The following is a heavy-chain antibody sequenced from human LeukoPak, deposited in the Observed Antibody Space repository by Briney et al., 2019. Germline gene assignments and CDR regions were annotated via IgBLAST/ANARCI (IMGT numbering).Heavy chain of an antibody. CDR2: ISGSGGST. V-gene: IGHV3-23*01. J-gene: IGHJ3*02. CDR1: GFTFSSYA. Sequence: GGSLRLPCAASGFTFSSYAMSWVRHAPGKGLEWVSAISGSGGSTYYADSVKGRFTISRDNSKNTLYLQMNSLRAEDTALYYCTRDPNGDYVGAFDMWGPGTMVTVSS. CDR3: TRDPNGDYVGAFDM. D-gene: IGHD4-17*01.